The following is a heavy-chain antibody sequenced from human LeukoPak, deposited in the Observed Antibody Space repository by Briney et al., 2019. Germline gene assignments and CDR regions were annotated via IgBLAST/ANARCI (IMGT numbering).Heavy chain of an antibody. CDR2: IKRRSDGGTT. V-gene: IGHV3-15*01. J-gene: IGHJ4*02. Sequence: GGSLRLSCAASGFTFSNAWMSWVRQAPGKGLEGIGRIKRRSDGGTTDYAAPVKGRFTISRDDSKNTLYLQTNSLKTEDTAVYYCTTVGLSGYYDSRGYYYFDYWGQGTLVTVSS. D-gene: IGHD3-22*01. CDR1: GFTFSNAW. CDR3: TTVGLSGYYDSRGYYYFDY.